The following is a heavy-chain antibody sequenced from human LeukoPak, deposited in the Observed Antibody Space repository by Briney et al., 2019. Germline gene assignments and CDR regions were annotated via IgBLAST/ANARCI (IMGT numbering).Heavy chain of an antibody. D-gene: IGHD6-19*01. CDR2: ISYDGTNK. CDR1: GFTFSSYG. CDR3: ARVELYASGWYGSIDY. J-gene: IGHJ4*02. Sequence: PGGSLRLSCAASGFTFSSYGMHWVRQAPGKGLEWVAVISYDGTNKYYADSVGGRFTISRDNSKNTLYLQMDSLRTEDTAVYYCARVELYASGWYGSIDYWGQGTLVAVSS. V-gene: IGHV3-30*03.